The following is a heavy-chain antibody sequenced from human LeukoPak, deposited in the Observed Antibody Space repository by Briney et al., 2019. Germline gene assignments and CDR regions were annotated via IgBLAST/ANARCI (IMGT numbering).Heavy chain of an antibody. J-gene: IGHJ4*02. V-gene: IGHV3-48*02. CDR3: VRDYEWAFDY. CDR1: GFTFSSYS. CDR2: INSDSTNI. Sequence: PGGSLRLSCAASGFTFSSYSMNWVRQAPGEGLERVSHINSDSTNIAYADSVKGRFTISRDNAKNSLYLQLNSLRDEDTAVYYCVRDYEWAFDYWGQGTLVTVSS. D-gene: IGHD1-26*01.